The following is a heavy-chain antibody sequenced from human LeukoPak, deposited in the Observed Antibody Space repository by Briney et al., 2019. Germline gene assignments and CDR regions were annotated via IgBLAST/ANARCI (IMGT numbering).Heavy chain of an antibody. D-gene: IGHD3-10*01. V-gene: IGHV3-30*02. Sequence: GGSLRLSCAASGFTFSSYGMHWVRQPPGKGLELVALIRYDGSNKYYADSVTGRFTISRDNSKNSLYLQMNSLRGEDTAVYYCAKDRGNSFYYGMDLWGQGTTVTVSS. J-gene: IGHJ6*02. CDR3: AKDRGNSFYYGMDL. CDR1: GFTFSSYG. CDR2: IRYDGSNK.